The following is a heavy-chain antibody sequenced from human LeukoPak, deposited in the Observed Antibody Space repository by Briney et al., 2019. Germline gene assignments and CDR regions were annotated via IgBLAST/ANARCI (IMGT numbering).Heavy chain of an antibody. D-gene: IGHD3-16*01. J-gene: IGHJ4*02. CDR2: ISSSSSYI. CDR1: GFTFSSYS. Sequence: GGSLRLSCAASGFTFSSYSMNWVRQAPGQGLEWVSSISSSSSYIYYADSVKGRFTISRDNAKNSLYLQMNSLRAEDTAVYYCARDQGGEQSYWGQGTLVTVSS. CDR3: ARDQGGEQSY. V-gene: IGHV3-21*01.